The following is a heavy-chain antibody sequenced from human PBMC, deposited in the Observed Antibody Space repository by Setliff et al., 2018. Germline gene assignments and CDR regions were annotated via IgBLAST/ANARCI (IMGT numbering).Heavy chain of an antibody. V-gene: IGHV4-59*01. CDR2: IQHSGST. D-gene: IGHD1-7*01. CDR1: GGGGSFSAYY. Sequence: SETLSLTCGVSGGGGSFSAYYWSWIRQPPGKGLEWIGYIQHSGSTNYNPSLESRVTISVDTSKTQFSLKLSSVIAADTAVYYCARSAWGVTGATSFYYYIDVWGKGTTVTVSS. J-gene: IGHJ6*04. CDR3: ARSAWGVTGATSFYYYIDV.